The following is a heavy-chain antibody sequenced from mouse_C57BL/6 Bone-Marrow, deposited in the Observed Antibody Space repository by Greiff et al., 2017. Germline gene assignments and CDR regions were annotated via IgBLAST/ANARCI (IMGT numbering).Heavy chain of an antibody. CDR3: TLHYCYGSSGFAY. J-gene: IGHJ3*01. CDR1: GFNIKDYC. CDR2: IDPADGDT. D-gene: IGHD1-1*01. Sequence: EVQLQQSGAELVRPGASVKLSCTASGFNIKDYCMHWVKQRPEQGLEWIGRIDPADGDTEYAPKFQGKATMTADTSSNTAYLQLSSLTSEDTAVYYCTLHYCYGSSGFAYWGQGTLVTVSA. V-gene: IGHV14-1*01.